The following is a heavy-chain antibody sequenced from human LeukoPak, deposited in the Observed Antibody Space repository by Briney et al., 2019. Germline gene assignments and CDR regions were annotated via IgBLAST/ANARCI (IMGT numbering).Heavy chain of an antibody. CDR2: IYYSGST. D-gene: IGHD5-18*01. Sequence: PSETLSLTCTVSGGSISSYYWSWIRQPPGKGPGWIGYIYYSGSTNYNPSLKSRVTISVDTSKNQFSLKLSSVTAADTAVYYCARASGYSYGYFSNWGQGTLVTVSS. CDR3: ARASGYSYGYFSN. CDR1: GGSISSYY. J-gene: IGHJ4*02. V-gene: IGHV4-59*01.